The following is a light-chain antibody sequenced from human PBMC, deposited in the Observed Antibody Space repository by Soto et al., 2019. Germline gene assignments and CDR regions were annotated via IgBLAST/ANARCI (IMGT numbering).Light chain of an antibody. CDR3: GSYTSTDTPCV. Sequence: QSALAQPSSVSGSPGQSITISCTGTSTDVGGYNYVSWYQHHPGKGPKLIIYEVNNRPSGVSDRFSGSKSGNKASLTISNLEAEDESDYYCGSYTSTDTPCVFGTGTKVTVL. CDR2: EVN. V-gene: IGLV2-14*01. J-gene: IGLJ1*01. CDR1: STDVGGYNY.